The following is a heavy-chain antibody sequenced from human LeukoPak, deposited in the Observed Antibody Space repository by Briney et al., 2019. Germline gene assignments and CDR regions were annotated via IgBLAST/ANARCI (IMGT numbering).Heavy chain of an antibody. V-gene: IGHV3-30*02. CDR3: AKDGMVRGVRNYYYGMDV. J-gene: IGHJ6*02. Sequence: GGSLRLSCAASGFTFSSYGMHWVRQAPGKGLEWVAVIWYDGSNKYYADSVKGRFTISRDNSKNTLYLQMNSLRAEDTAVYYCAKDGMVRGVRNYYYGMDVWGQGTTVTVSS. CDR2: IWYDGSNK. D-gene: IGHD3-10*01. CDR1: GFTFSSYG.